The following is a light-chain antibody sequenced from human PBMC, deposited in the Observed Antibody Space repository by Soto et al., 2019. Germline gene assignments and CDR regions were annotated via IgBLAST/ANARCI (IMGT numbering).Light chain of an antibody. CDR3: QSYHSSLSASV. Sequence: QSVLTQPPSVSGAPGQTVTISCTGSSSNIGAGYGVHWYQQLPGTAPKLVIYNNSNRPSGVPDRVSGSKSGTSASLAITGLQADDESHYYCQSYHSSLSASVLGGGTKLT. CDR2: NNS. V-gene: IGLV1-40*01. J-gene: IGLJ3*02. CDR1: SSNIGAGYG.